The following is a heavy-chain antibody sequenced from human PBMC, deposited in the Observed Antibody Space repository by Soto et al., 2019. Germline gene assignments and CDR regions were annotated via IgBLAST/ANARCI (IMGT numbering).Heavy chain of an antibody. D-gene: IGHD5-18*01. CDR2: ISGSGGST. J-gene: IGHJ4*02. CDR1: GFTFCSYA. Sequence: GESLKISCAASGFTFCSYAMSWVRQAPGKGLEWVSAISGSGGSTYYADSVKGRFTISRDNSKNTLYLQMNSLRAEDTAVYYCAKDSMATMTDYWGQGTLVTVSS. V-gene: IGHV3-23*01. CDR3: AKDSMATMTDY.